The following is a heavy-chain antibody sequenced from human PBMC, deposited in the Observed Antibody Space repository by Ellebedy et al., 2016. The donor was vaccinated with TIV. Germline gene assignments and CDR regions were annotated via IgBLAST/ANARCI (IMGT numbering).Heavy chain of an antibody. CDR1: GYAFTSYY. CDR3: ARDLGGPFDF. Sequence: ASVKVSCKATGYAFTSYYMDWVRQAPGQGLEWMGINNPSGGSTTYAKNLQGRVTMTRDTSTGTVYMELSSLRSDDTAVYYCARDLGGPFDFWGQGTLVTVSS. D-gene: IGHD3-10*01. J-gene: IGHJ4*02. CDR2: NNPSGGST. V-gene: IGHV1-46*04.